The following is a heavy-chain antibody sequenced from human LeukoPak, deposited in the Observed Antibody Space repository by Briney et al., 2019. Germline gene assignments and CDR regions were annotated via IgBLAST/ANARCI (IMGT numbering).Heavy chain of an antibody. CDR1: GGSISNSPYY. V-gene: IGHV4-39*07. D-gene: IGHD3-22*01. CDR2: IYYSGST. CDR3: ARVAYYDSSGDGAFDI. J-gene: IGHJ3*02. Sequence: SETLSLTCTVSGGSISNSPYYWGWIRQPPGKGLEWIGNIYYSGSTYYNPSLKSRVTISVDTSKNQFSLRLTSVTAADMAVYYCARVAYYDSSGDGAFDIWGQGTMVTVSS.